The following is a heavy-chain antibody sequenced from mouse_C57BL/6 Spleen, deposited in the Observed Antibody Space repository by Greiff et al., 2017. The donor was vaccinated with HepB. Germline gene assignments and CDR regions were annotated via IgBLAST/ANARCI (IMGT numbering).Heavy chain of an antibody. CDR1: GYTFTDYN. D-gene: IGHD2-4*01. CDR3: AIDYDETAWFAY. V-gene: IGHV1-18*01. CDR2: INPNNGGT. Sequence: EVQVVESGPELVKPGASVKIPCKASGYTFTDYNMDWVKQSHGKSLEWIGDINPNNGGTIYNQKFKGKATLTVDKSSSTAYMEHRSLTSENTAVYYCAIDYDETAWFAYWGQGTLVTVSA. J-gene: IGHJ3*01.